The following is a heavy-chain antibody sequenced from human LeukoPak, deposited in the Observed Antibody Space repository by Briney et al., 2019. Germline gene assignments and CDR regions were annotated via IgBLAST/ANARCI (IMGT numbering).Heavy chain of an antibody. J-gene: IGHJ6*02. Sequence: PSETLSLTCAVSGGSISSSNWWSWVRQPPGKGLEWIGEIYHSGSTNYNPSLKSRVTISVDKSKNQFSLKLSSVTAADTAVYYCARAPPLQYYYYYGMDVWGQGTTVTVSS. CDR1: GGSISSSNW. V-gene: IGHV4-4*02. CDR2: IYHSGST. CDR3: ARAPPLQYYYYYGMDV.